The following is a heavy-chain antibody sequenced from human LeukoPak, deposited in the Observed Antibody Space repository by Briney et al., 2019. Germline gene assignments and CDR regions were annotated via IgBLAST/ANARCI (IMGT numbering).Heavy chain of an antibody. J-gene: IGHJ4*02. D-gene: IGHD6-19*01. V-gene: IGHV1-18*01. CDR2: ISACNGHT. Sequence: ASVKVSCKASGYTFTNYGISWVRQAPGQGLEWMGWISACNGHTNYAQKLQGRVTMTTDTSTRTAYMDLRSLRSDDTAVYYCARVGYSSGTGIDYWGQGTLVTVSS. CDR1: GYTFTNYG. CDR3: ARVGYSSGTGIDY.